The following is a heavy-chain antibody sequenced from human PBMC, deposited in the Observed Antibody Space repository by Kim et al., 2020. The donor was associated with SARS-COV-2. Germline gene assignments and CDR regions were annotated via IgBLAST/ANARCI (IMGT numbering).Heavy chain of an antibody. Sequence: GGSLRLSCAASGFTFNIFAMTWVRQAPGKGLEWVSAISGSGGRTDYADSVKGRFTMSRDNSKKTVYLQMDNLGAEDTALYYCAKEGAAGVPGNWLDSWGRGTLVTVSA. CDR1: GFTFNIFA. J-gene: IGHJ5*01. D-gene: IGHD3-10*02. CDR2: ISGSGGRT. V-gene: IGHV3-23*01. CDR3: AKEGAAGVPGNWLDS.